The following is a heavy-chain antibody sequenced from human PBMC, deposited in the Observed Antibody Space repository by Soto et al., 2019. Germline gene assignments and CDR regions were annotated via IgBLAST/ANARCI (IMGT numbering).Heavy chain of an antibody. CDR3: ATGTYRAASDI. Sequence: PSETLSLTCTVSGGSISSYYWSWIRQPPGKGLEWIGYIYYSGSTNYNPSLKSRVTMSVDTSKNQFSLKLSSVTAADTAVYYCATGTYRAASDICDTGTMGTVSS. CDR1: GGSISSYY. CDR2: IYYSGST. V-gene: IGHV4-59*01. J-gene: IGHJ3*02. D-gene: IGHD1-1*01.